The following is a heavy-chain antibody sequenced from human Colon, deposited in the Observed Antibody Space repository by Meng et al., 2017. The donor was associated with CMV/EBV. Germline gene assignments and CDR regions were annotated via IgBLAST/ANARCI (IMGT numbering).Heavy chain of an antibody. J-gene: IGHJ6*02. CDR3: ASPQDYDFWSGYQYYGMDV. CDR2: IIPIFGTA. V-gene: IGHV1-69*05. Sequence: SVKVSCKASGYTFSDYYLHWVRQAPGQGLEWMGGIIPIFGTANYAQKFQGRVTITTDESTSTAYMELSSLRSEDTAVYYCASPQDYDFWSGYQYYGMDVWGQGTTVTVSS. D-gene: IGHD3-3*01. CDR1: GYTFSDYY.